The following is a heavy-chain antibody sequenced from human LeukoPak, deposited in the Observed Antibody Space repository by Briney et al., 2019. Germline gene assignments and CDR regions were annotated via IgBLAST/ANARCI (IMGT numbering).Heavy chain of an antibody. D-gene: IGHD6-13*01. CDR1: GGSISSYY. J-gene: IGHJ4*02. CDR2: LFHSGTP. CDR3: ARRRGWKQQLVYFDI. Sequence: SETLSLTCTVSGGSISSYYWSWIRQPPGKGLEWIGYLFHSGTPRYNPSLKSRVTMPADTSKNQFFLTLDSTTAADTAVYFCARRRGWKQQLVYFDIWGQGTLAIVSS. V-gene: IGHV4-59*12.